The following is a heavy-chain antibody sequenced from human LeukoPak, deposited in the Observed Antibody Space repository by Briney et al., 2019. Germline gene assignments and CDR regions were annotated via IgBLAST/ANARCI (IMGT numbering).Heavy chain of an antibody. Sequence: GASVKVSCKASGYTFTSYGISWVRQAPGRGLEWMGWISAYNGNTNYAQKLQGRVTMTTDTSTSTAYMKVRSLRSDDTAVYYCARVHGYSVGIYYFDFWGQGTLVTVSS. J-gene: IGHJ4*02. D-gene: IGHD5/OR15-5a*01. CDR3: ARVHGYSVGIYYFDF. CDR1: GYTFTSYG. CDR2: ISAYNGNT. V-gene: IGHV1-18*01.